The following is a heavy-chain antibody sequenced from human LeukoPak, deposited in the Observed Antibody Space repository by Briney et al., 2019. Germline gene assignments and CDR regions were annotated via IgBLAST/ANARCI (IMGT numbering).Heavy chain of an antibody. CDR1: GFTFSDYY. D-gene: IGHD3-22*01. V-gene: IGHV3-11*04. CDR2: ISSSGSTI. J-gene: IGHJ4*02. CDR3: ARRTRDYYDSSGYCYYFDY. Sequence: PGGSLRLSCAASGFTFSDYYMSWIRQAPGKGLEWVSYISSSGSTIYYADSVKGRFTISRDNAKNSLYLQMNSLRAEDTAVCYCARRTRDYYDSSGYCYYFDYWGQGTLVTVSS.